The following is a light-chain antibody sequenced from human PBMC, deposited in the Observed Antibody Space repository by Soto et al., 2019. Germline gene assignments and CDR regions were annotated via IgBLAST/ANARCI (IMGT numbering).Light chain of an antibody. J-gene: IGKJ3*01. CDR2: GAS. CDR3: QQYNKWPLFT. CDR1: QSIGSN. V-gene: IGKV3-15*01. Sequence: ETVLTQSPATLSVSPGERATLSCRASQSIGSNLAWYQQRPGQPPRLLIYGASTRATGVPARFSGSGSGTEFTLTINSLQSEDFALYYCQQYNKWPLFTFGPGNKVDIQ.